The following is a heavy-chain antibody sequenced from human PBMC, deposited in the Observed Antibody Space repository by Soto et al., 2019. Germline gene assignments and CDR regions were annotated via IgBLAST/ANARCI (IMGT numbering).Heavy chain of an antibody. CDR3: ARSKYSISSFDY. CDR2: IYWDDDK. CDR1: GSSLSTDDVG. D-gene: IGHD6-6*01. J-gene: IGHJ4*02. Sequence: SGPTLVNPTHTLTLTCTFSGSSLSTDDVGVGWIRQPPGKALDWLAVIYWDDDKRYSPSLKSRLTITKDTSKNQVLLTMTNMDPVDTATYFCARSKYSISSFDYWGKGPLVTVSS. V-gene: IGHV2-5*02.